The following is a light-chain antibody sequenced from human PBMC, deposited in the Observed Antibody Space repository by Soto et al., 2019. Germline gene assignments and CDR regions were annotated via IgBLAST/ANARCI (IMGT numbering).Light chain of an antibody. J-gene: IGKJ5*01. CDR1: QSVGSS. CDR3: QQYGSSPPIT. CDR2: GAS. Sequence: EIVMTQSPATLSVSPGERATTSWTASQSVGSSLAWYQQTPGQAPRLLSYGASTRATGIPARFSGSGSGTDFTLTISRLEPEDFALYYCQQYGSSPPITFGQGTRLEIK. V-gene: IGKV3-20*01.